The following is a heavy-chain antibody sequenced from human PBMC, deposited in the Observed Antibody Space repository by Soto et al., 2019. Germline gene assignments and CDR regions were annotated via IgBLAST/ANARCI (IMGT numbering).Heavy chain of an antibody. V-gene: IGHV1-2*02. CDR3: ALVLYKVISDGMDV. D-gene: IGHD2-21*01. CDR1: GYTFTGYY. J-gene: IGHJ6*02. Sequence: QVQLVQSGADVKTPGASVRVSCKASGYTFTGYYVHWVREAPGHGLEWMGWINPETGGTSYAQKLQGRVTLARDTSINTAYLEVSRLRFDDEAVYFCALVLYKVISDGMDVWGQGTTVTGSS. CDR2: INPETGGT.